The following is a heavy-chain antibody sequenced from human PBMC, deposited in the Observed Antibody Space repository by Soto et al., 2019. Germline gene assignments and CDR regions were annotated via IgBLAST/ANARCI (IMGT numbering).Heavy chain of an antibody. D-gene: IGHD1-26*01. CDR2: ISYDGSNK. V-gene: IGHV3-30*18. CDR1: GFTFSSYG. J-gene: IGHJ6*02. Sequence: QVQRVESGGGVVQPGRSLRLSCAASGFTFSSYGMHWVRQAPGKGLEWVAVISYDGSNKYYADSVKGRFTISRDNSKNTLYLQMNSLRAEDTAVYYCAKGFLLGMDVWGQGTTVTVSS. CDR3: AKGFLLGMDV.